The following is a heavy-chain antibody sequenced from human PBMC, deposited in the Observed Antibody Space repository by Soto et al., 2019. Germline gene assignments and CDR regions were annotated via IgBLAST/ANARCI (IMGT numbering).Heavy chain of an antibody. CDR1: GYSFTSYW. J-gene: IGHJ6*03. CDR3: ARGRAMPGYYYYYMDV. CDR2: IYPGDSDT. Sequence: GESLKISCKGSGYSFTSYWIGWVRQMPVKGLEWMGIIYPGDSDTRYSPSFQGQVTISADKSISTAYLQWSSLKASDTAMYYCARGRAMPGYYYYYMDVWGKGTTVTVSS. V-gene: IGHV5-51*01. D-gene: IGHD2-2*01.